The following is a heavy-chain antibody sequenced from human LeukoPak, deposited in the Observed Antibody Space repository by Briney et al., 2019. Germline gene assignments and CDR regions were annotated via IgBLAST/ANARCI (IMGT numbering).Heavy chain of an antibody. CDR2: IYYSGST. V-gene: IGHV4-39*07. D-gene: IGHD4-17*01. J-gene: IGHJ5*02. CDR1: GGSISSSSYY. Sequence: SETLSLTCTVSGGSISSSSYYWGWIRQPPGKGLEWIGSIYYSGSTYYNPSLKSRVTISVDTSKNQFSLKLSSVTAADTAVYYCARDSVYGDLDPWGQGTLVTVSS. CDR3: ARDSVYGDLDP.